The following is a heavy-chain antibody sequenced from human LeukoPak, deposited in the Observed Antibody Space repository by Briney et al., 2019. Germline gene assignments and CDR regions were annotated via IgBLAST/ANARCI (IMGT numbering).Heavy chain of an antibody. V-gene: IGHV6-1*01. Sequence: SQTLSLTCAISGDSVSSSGSAWNWLRQSPSRGLEWLGRTYYMSKWYAVSVKSRITLYPDTSRNQFSLQLNSVTPEDTAVYYCARATVIAAAGPFFYPSIDYWGQGTLVTVSS. D-gene: IGHD6-13*01. CDR3: ARATVIAAAGPFFYPSIDY. CDR2: TYYMSKW. J-gene: IGHJ4*02. CDR1: GDSVSSSGSA.